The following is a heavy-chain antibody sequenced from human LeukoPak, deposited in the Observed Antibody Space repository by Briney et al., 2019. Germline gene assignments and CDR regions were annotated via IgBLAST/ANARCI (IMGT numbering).Heavy chain of an antibody. J-gene: IGHJ4*02. Sequence: GGSLRLSCAASGFTFDDYAMHWVRQAPGKGLEWVSGISWNSGSIGYADSVKGRFTISRDNAKNSLYLQMNSLRAEDTAVYYCARLGGYSYGYGFDYWGQGTLVTVSS. CDR1: GFTFDDYA. CDR3: ARLGGYSYGYGFDY. CDR2: ISWNSGSI. V-gene: IGHV3-9*01. D-gene: IGHD5-18*01.